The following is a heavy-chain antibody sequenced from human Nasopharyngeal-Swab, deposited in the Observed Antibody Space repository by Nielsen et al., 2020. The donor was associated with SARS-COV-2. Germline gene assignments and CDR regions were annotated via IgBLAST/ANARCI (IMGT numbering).Heavy chain of an antibody. D-gene: IGHD4-17*01. CDR2: IYYSGST. J-gene: IGHJ6*02. V-gene: IGHV4-61*08. CDR1: GGSISSGGYY. Sequence: SETLSLTCTVSGGSISSGGYYWSWIRQHPGKGLEWIGYIYYSGSTNYNPSLKSRVTISVDTSKNQFSLKLSSVTAADTAVYYCAREGPWYYGDYYYGMDVWGQGTTVTVSS. CDR3: AREGPWYYGDYYYGMDV.